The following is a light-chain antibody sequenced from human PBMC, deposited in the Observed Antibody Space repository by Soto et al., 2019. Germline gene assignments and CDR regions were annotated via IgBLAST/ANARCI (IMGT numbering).Light chain of an antibody. Sequence: QSALTQPASVSGSPGQSITISCTGTSSDVGIYNLVSWYQQLPGKAPKLMIYEGSKRPSGVSNRFSCSKSGNTASLTISGLQAEDEAEDSCCSYAGSRGLVFGGGTKLTVL. CDR2: EGS. CDR1: SSDVGIYNL. J-gene: IGLJ2*01. CDR3: CSYAGSRGLV. V-gene: IGLV2-23*01.